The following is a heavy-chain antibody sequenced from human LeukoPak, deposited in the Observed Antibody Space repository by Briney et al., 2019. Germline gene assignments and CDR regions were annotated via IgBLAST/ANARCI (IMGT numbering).Heavy chain of an antibody. CDR3: ARDPSASSWPSYYYYYGMDG. D-gene: IGHD6-13*01. J-gene: IGHJ6*02. Sequence: SQTLSLTCAISGDSVSSNSAVWNWIRQSPSRGLEWLGSTYYRSKWYNEYAVSVKSRITINPETPKNQFSLQLNSVTPEDTAVYYCARDPSASSWPSYYYYYGMDGWGQGTTVTVSS. V-gene: IGHV6-1*01. CDR1: GDSVSSNSAV. CDR2: TYYRSKWYN.